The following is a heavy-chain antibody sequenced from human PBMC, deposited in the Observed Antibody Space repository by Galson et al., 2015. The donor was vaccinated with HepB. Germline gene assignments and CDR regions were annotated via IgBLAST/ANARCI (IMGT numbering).Heavy chain of an antibody. Sequence: SLRLSCAASGFTFSDYYMSWIRQAPGKGLEWVSYISSSGSTIYYADSVKGRFTISRDNAKNSLYLQMNSLRAEDTAVYYCARDPGYSSSWYGGAFDIWGQGTMVTVSS. D-gene: IGHD6-13*01. CDR3: ARDPGYSSSWYGGAFDI. CDR1: GFTFSDYY. CDR2: ISSSGSTI. J-gene: IGHJ3*02. V-gene: IGHV3-11*01.